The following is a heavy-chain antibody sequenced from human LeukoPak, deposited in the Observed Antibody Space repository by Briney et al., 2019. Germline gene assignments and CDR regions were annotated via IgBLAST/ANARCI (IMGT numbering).Heavy chain of an antibody. J-gene: IGHJ4*02. CDR3: ARQEAHGSSSLDY. CDR1: GGSFSGYY. D-gene: IGHD6-6*01. V-gene: IGHV4-39*01. Sequence: PSETLSLTCAVYGGSFSGYYWGWVRQPPGKGLEWIGSIYYSGTTYYNPSLKSRVTMSVDTSKNQFSLKLSSVIAADTAVYYCARQEAHGSSSLDYWGQGTLVAVSS. CDR2: IYYSGTT.